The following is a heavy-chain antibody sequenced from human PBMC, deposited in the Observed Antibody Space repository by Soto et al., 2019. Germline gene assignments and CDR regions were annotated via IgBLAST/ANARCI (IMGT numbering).Heavy chain of an antibody. J-gene: IGHJ4*02. V-gene: IGHV3-49*03. D-gene: IGHD3-10*01. Sequence: DVQLVESGGGLVEPGRTLRLSCIASGFTFGAYSMSWFRQPPGKGLEWVSFIRRTVSGATAEYAASVEGRFTVSRDDSKSTLYLQMNSLETEDTAVYYCAREQGAFTLIRGDVDYWGQGTLVTVSS. CDR3: AREQGAFTLIRGDVDY. CDR2: IRRTVSGATA. CDR1: GFTFGAYS.